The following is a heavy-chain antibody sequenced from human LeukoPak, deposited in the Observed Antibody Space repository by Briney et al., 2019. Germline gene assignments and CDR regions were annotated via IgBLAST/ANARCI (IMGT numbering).Heavy chain of an antibody. CDR3: ARAANYYGSGSYWYYCYMDV. Sequence: GGSLRLSCAASGFTFSDYYMSWIRQAPGKGLEWVSYISSSGSTIYYADSVKGRFTISRDNAKNSLYLQMNSLRAEDTAVYYCARAANYYGSGSYWYYCYMDVWGKGTTVTVSS. CDR1: GFTFSDYY. V-gene: IGHV3-11*04. D-gene: IGHD3-10*01. J-gene: IGHJ6*03. CDR2: ISSSGSTI.